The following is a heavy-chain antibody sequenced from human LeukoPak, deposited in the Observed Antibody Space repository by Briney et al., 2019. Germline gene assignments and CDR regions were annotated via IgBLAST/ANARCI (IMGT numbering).Heavy chain of an antibody. D-gene: IGHD3-16*02. J-gene: IGHJ4*02. CDR1: EFTFSSYW. V-gene: IGHV3-7*01. CDR2: IKQDGSEK. CDR3: ALSRTLDY. Sequence: GGSLRLSCAASEFTFSSYWMSWVRQAPGKGLKWVANIKQDGSEKYYVDSVKGRFTISRDNAKNSLYLQMNSLRAEDTAVYYCALSRTLDYWGQGTLVSVSS.